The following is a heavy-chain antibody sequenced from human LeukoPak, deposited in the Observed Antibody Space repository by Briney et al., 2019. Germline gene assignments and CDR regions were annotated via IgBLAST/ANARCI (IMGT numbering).Heavy chain of an antibody. CDR1: GFTFSSYA. CDR3: AKGREYQPLVYYFDY. J-gene: IGHJ4*02. D-gene: IGHD2-2*01. CDR2: ISGSGGST. Sequence: GGSLRLSCAASGFTFSSYAMSWVRQAPGKGLEWVSAISGSGGSTYYADSVKGRFTISRDNSKNTLYLQMNSLRAEDTAVYYCAKGREYQPLVYYFDYWGQGTLVTVSS. V-gene: IGHV3-23*01.